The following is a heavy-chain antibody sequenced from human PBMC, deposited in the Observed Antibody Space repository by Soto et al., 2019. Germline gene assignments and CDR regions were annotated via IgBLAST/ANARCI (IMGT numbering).Heavy chain of an antibody. CDR3: TTDRWLVRGNDY. Sequence: GGSLRLSCAASGVTFSNAWMSWVRQAPGKGLEWVGRIKSKTDGGTTDYAAPVKGRFTISRDDSKNTLYLQMNSLKTEDTAVYYCTTDRWLVRGNDYWGQGTLVTVSS. J-gene: IGHJ4*02. CDR1: GVTFSNAW. V-gene: IGHV3-15*01. CDR2: IKSKTDGGTT. D-gene: IGHD6-19*01.